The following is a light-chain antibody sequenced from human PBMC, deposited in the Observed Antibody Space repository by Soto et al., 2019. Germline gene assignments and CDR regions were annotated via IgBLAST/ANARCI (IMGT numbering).Light chain of an antibody. CDR1: RSDGTS. J-gene: IGKJ2*01. Sequence: EIVLTQSPPTRSLSPGDRATLSCRASRSDGTSLAWYQQKPGQAPRLLISHSSNRATGIPARFSASGSGTDFTLTISSLEPEDFAVYYCQQRTNWPPYTFGQGTKLEIK. V-gene: IGKV3-11*01. CDR2: HSS. CDR3: QQRTNWPPYT.